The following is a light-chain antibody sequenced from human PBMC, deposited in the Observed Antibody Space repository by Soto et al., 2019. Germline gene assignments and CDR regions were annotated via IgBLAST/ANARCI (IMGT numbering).Light chain of an antibody. CDR1: SSDVGGCNY. J-gene: IGLJ2*01. V-gene: IGLV2-11*01. CDR2: EVT. Sequence: QSALTQARSVSGSPGQSVTISCTGTSSDVGGCNYVSWYQQHPGKTPKLMIYEVTKRPSGVPDRFSGSKSGNTASLTISGLQAEDEADYYCSSYAGSYSLVFGGGTKVTVL. CDR3: SSYAGSYSLV.